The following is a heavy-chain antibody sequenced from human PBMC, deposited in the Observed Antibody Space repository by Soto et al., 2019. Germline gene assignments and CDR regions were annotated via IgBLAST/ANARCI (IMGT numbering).Heavy chain of an antibody. D-gene: IGHD3-22*01. Sequence: KPSETLSLTCAVSGYSISSGYYWGWIRQPPGKGLEWIGSIYHSGSTYYNPSLKSRVTISVDTSKNQFSLKLSSVTAADTAVYYCARGPLRDYYDSSGYYGWGQGTLVTVSS. CDR1: GYSISSGYY. CDR2: IYHSGST. CDR3: ARGPLRDYYDSSGYYG. V-gene: IGHV4-38-2*01. J-gene: IGHJ4*02.